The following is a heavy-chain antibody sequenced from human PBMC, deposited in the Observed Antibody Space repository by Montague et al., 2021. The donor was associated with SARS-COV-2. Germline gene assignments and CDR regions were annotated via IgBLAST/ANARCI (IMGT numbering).Heavy chain of an antibody. CDR2: TNYRSKWTS. Sequence: CAISGDSVWSNTAAWNWIRQSPSGGLEWLGRTNYRSKWTSDYATXVEGRISIDPDTSKNQFFLHLRSVTPEDTGVYYCVRDTGSAQAGFDAWGQGTLVTVS. V-gene: IGHV6-1*01. J-gene: IGHJ4*02. D-gene: IGHD4-17*01. CDR3: VRDTGSAQAGFDA. CDR1: GDSVWSNTAA.